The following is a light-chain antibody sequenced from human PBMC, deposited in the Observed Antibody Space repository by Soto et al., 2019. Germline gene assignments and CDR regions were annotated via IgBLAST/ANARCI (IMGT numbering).Light chain of an antibody. V-gene: IGKV1-5*01. J-gene: IGKJ3*01. CDR1: QSISGW. Sequence: DIQMTQSPSTLSASVGGRVTITCRASQSISGWLAWYQQRPGKAPKLLIYDDSSLESGVPSRFSGSGSGTEFTLTIDGLQPDDFATYYCQQYSGYSLFTFGPGTIVDIK. CDR2: DDS. CDR3: QQYSGYSLFT.